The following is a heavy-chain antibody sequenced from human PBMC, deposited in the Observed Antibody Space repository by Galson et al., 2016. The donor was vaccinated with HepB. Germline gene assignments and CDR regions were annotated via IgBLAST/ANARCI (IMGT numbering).Heavy chain of an antibody. J-gene: IGHJ3*01. CDR2: IHWNGDK. CDR1: GFSLSTSGMT. Sequence: PALVKPTQTLTLTCSFSGFSLSTSGMTVGWIRQPPGKALEWLALIHWNGDKRYSPSLKSRLTITKDTSKNQVVLTMTNVDPVDTATYYCADCTFSILHWPFHVWGQGTVFTVSS. D-gene: IGHD3-3*02. V-gene: IGHV2-5*01. CDR3: ADCTFSILHWPFHV.